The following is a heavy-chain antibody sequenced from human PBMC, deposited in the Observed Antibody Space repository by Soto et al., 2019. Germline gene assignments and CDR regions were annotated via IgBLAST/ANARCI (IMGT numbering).Heavy chain of an antibody. CDR2: IYYSGST. CDR1: GGSISSSSYY. J-gene: IGHJ6*02. CDR3: AKMSIAARLYYYYGMDV. D-gene: IGHD6-6*01. Sequence: SETLSLTCTVSGGSISSSSYYWGWIRQPPGKGLEWIGSIYYSGSTYYNPSLKSRVTISVDTSKNQFSLKLSSVTAADTAVYYXAKMSIAARLYYYYGMDVWGQGTTVTVSS. V-gene: IGHV4-39*01.